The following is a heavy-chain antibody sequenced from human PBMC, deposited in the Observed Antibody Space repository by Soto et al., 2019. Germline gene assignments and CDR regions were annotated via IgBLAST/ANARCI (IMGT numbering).Heavy chain of an antibody. D-gene: IGHD4-17*01. CDR1: GYSISSGYY. J-gene: IGHJ6*01. V-gene: IGHV4-38-2*01. CDR2: IYHSWST. CDR3: ARAYGAYEANMDYYGMDV. Sequence: SETLSLTCAVSGYSISSGYYWGWIRQPPGKGLEWIGSIYHSWSTYYNPSLKSRVTISVDTSKNQFSLKLSSVTAADPAVYYCARAYGAYEANMDYYGMDVWGRGNTVTVSS.